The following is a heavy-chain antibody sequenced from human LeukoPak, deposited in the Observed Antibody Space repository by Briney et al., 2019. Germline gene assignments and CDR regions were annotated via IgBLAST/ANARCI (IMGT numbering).Heavy chain of an antibody. V-gene: IGHV4-61*02. J-gene: IGHJ4*02. CDR3: ARNAYGSGSSW. CDR1: GGSISSGSSY. Sequence: SETLSLTCTVSGGSISSGSSYWSWIRQPAGEGLEWIGRIHNSGGTIYNPSLNSRVTISIDTSKNQVSLKLTSVTAADMAVCYCARNAYGSGSSWWGQGALVTVSS. D-gene: IGHD3-10*01. CDR2: IHNSGGT.